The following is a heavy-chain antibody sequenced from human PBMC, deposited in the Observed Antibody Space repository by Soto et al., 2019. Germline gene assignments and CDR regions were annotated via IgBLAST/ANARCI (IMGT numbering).Heavy chain of an antibody. J-gene: IGHJ4*02. V-gene: IGHV3-30*18. Sequence: GGSLRLSCAASGFSFISYGMHWVRQAPGKGLEWVAVISYAGSDKYYADSVKGRFTISRDNSKNTLYLQMNSLRAEDTAVYYCAKRVGFGELWNFDYWGQGTLVTVSS. CDR2: ISYAGSDK. CDR3: AKRVGFGELWNFDY. CDR1: GFSFISYG. D-gene: IGHD3-10*01.